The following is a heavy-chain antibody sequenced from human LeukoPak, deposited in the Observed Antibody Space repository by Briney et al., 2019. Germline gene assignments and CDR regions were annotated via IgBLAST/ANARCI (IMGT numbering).Heavy chain of an antibody. CDR2: IMPVFGSA. J-gene: IGHJ5*02. Sequence: ASVKVSCKASGYTFTSYAICWVRQAPGQGLEWMGGIMPVFGSANYAQKLQGRVTITADESTSTAYMELSSLRSEDTAVYYCARVRLPTVTTYLDGVGWFDPWGQGTLVTVSS. V-gene: IGHV1-69*13. CDR3: ARVRLPTVTTYLDGVGWFDP. D-gene: IGHD4-17*01. CDR1: GYTFTSYA.